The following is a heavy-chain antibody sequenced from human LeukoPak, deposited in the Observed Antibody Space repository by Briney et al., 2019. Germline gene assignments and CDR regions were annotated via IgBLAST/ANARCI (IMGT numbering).Heavy chain of an antibody. CDR3: ARGYYSSGWEFDY. CDR2: IIPIFGTA. J-gene: IGHJ4*02. D-gene: IGHD6-19*01. Sequence: ASVKVSCKASGGTFSSCAISWVRQAPGQGLEWMGRIIPIFGTANYAQKFQGRVTITTDESTSTAYMELSSLRSEDTAVYYCARGYYSSGWEFDYWGQGTLFTVSS. CDR1: GGTFSSCA. V-gene: IGHV1-69*05.